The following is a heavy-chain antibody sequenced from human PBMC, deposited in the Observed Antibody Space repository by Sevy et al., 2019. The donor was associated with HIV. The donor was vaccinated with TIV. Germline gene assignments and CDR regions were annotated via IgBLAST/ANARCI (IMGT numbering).Heavy chain of an antibody. J-gene: IGHJ4*02. D-gene: IGHD2-15*01. V-gene: IGHV5-51*01. CDR1: GYSFTSYW. CDR3: ARRQYPGYCSGGSCYSVLFDY. Sequence: GESLKISCKGSGYSFTSYWIGWVRQMPGKGLEWMGIIYPGDSDTRYSPSFQGQVTISADKSISTAYLKWSSLKASDTAMYYCARRQYPGYCSGGSCYSVLFDYWGQGTLVTVSS. CDR2: IYPGDSDT.